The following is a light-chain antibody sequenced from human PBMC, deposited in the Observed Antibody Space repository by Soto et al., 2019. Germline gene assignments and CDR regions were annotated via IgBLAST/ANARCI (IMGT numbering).Light chain of an antibody. Sequence: QSALTQPASVSGSPGQSITISCTGTSSDISGYNYVSWCQQHPGKAPKLMIYEVSNRPSGVSNRFSGSKSGNTASLTISGLQAEDETDCYCSSFAGSINYVFGTGTKLTVL. CDR2: EVS. CDR1: SSDISGYNY. V-gene: IGLV2-14*01. CDR3: SSFAGSINYV. J-gene: IGLJ1*01.